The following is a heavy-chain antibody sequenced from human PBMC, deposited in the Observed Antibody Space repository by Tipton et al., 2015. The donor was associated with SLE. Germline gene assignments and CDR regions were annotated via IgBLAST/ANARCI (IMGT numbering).Heavy chain of an antibody. Sequence: LRLSCAASGFTFSDYYMNWIRQPPGKGLEWIGEIKHGGITNYNPSLKSRVTISVDTSRNQFSLDLRSVTAADTAVYYCASGIDGTVAEHWGRGPLGTVSS. CDR1: GFTFSDYY. V-gene: IGHV4-34*01. D-gene: IGHD5-24*01. CDR2: IKHGGIT. CDR3: ASGIDGTVAEH. J-gene: IGHJ1*01.